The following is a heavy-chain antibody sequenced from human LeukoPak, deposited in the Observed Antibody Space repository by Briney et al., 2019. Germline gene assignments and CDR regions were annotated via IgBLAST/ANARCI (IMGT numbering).Heavy chain of an antibody. CDR3: ARDRVAAAENYFDY. J-gene: IGHJ4*02. Sequence: GGSLRLSCAASRFTFSSYWMSWVRQAPGKGLEWVANIKQDGSEKYYVDSVKGRFTISRDNAKNSLYLQMNSLRAEDTAVYYCARDRVAAAENYFDYWGQGTLVTVSS. CDR1: RFTFSSYW. D-gene: IGHD6-13*01. CDR2: IKQDGSEK. V-gene: IGHV3-7*01.